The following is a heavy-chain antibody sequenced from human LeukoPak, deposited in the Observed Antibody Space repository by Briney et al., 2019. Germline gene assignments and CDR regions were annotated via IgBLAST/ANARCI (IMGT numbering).Heavy chain of an antibody. V-gene: IGHV4-59*01. CDR3: ARGRCRNSGCRPYFDH. D-gene: IGHD2/OR15-2a*01. CDR2: IYYSEST. Sequence: SETLSLTCNVSGASISNYYWSWIRQPPGKGLEWIGYIYYSESTNYNPSLKSRVTISTDTSKSQFSLNLRSVTAEDTGIYYCARGRCRNSGCRPYFDHWGQGTQVTVSS. CDR1: GASISNYY. J-gene: IGHJ4*02.